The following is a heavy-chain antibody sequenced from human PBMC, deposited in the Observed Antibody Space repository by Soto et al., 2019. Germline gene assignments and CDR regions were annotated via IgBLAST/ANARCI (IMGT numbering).Heavy chain of an antibody. J-gene: IGHJ4*02. V-gene: IGHV3-30*18. CDR1: GFTFSSYG. CDR3: AKEQYYGDHLYPFDY. CDR2: ISYDGSNK. D-gene: IGHD4-17*01. Sequence: GGSLRLSCAASGFTFSSYGMHWVRQAPGKGLEWVAVISYDGSNKYYADSVKGRFTISRDNSKNTLYLQMNSLRAEDTAVYYCAKEQYYGDHLYPFDYWGQGTLVTVSS.